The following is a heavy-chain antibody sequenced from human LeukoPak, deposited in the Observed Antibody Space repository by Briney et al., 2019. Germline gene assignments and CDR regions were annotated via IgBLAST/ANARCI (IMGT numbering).Heavy chain of an antibody. Sequence: PSETLSLTCTVSGGSINNYYWSWIRQPPGKGLEWIGYIYYRGSTNYNPSLKSRVTILVDTSKNQFSLKLSSVTAADTAVYYCAKDRSDAFDIWGQGTMVTVSS. CDR3: AKDRSDAFDI. V-gene: IGHV4-59*01. CDR1: GGSINNYY. CDR2: IYYRGST. J-gene: IGHJ3*02. D-gene: IGHD1-26*01.